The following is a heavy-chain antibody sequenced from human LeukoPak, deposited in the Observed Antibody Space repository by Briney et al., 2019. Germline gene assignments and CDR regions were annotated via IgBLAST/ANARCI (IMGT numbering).Heavy chain of an antibody. Sequence: GGSLRLSCAASGFTFSSYGMHWVRRAPGKGLEWVAFIRYDGSNKYYADSVKGRFTISRDNSKNTLYLQMNSLRAEDTAVYYCAKDPKLTTPYYFDYWGQGTLVTVSS. V-gene: IGHV3-30*02. CDR1: GFTFSSYG. J-gene: IGHJ4*02. D-gene: IGHD4-11*01. CDR3: AKDPKLTTPYYFDY. CDR2: IRYDGSNK.